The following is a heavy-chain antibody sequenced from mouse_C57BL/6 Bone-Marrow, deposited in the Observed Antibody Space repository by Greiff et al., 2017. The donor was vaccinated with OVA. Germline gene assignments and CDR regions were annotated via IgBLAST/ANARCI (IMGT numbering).Heavy chain of an antibody. CDR3: ARKGSRGWYFDV. D-gene: IGHD1-1*01. CDR1: GYAFSSYW. Sequence: QVQLQQSGAELVKPGASVKISCKASGYAFSSYWMNWVKQRPGKGLEWIGQIYPGDGDTNYNGKFKGKATLTADKSSSIAYMQLSSLTSEDSAVYFCARKGSRGWYFDVWGTGTTVTVSS. CDR2: IYPGDGDT. J-gene: IGHJ1*03. V-gene: IGHV1-80*01.